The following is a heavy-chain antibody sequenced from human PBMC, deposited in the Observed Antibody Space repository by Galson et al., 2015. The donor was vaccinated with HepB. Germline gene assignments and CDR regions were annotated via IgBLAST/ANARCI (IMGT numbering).Heavy chain of an antibody. J-gene: IGHJ6*02. Sequence: SLRLSCAGSGVAFSSLWMTWVRQPPGKGLEWVATIKRDGSETYYVKSVEGRFTISRDNANNSLYLQMHSLRAEDTAVYYCSRMVAPPGTFFYGMDVWGQGTTVTVSS. CDR1: GVAFSSLW. CDR3: SRMVAPPGTFFYGMDV. CDR2: IKRDGSET. V-gene: IGHV3-7*03. D-gene: IGHD2/OR15-2a*01.